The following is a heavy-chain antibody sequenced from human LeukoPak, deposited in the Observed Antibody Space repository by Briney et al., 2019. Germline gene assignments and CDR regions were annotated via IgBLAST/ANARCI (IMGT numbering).Heavy chain of an antibody. CDR2: IYSGGST. CDR3: ARKNERTGIDY. J-gene: IGHJ4*02. D-gene: IGHD1-1*01. Sequence: GGSLRLSCAASGFTVSSNYMSWVRQAPGKGLEWVSVIYSGGSTYYADSVKGRFTISRDNSKNTLYLQMNSLRAEDTAVYYCARKNERTGIDYWGQGTLVTVSS. V-gene: IGHV3-66*01. CDR1: GFTVSSNY.